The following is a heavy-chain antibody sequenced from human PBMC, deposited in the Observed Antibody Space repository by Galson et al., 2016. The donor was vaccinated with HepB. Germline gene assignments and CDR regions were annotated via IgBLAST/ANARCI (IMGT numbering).Heavy chain of an antibody. CDR3: AREGCGPLYYYFYYMDV. CDR2: VNSDGSST. CDR1: GFPFSSYL. J-gene: IGHJ6*03. Sequence: SLRLSCAASGFPFSSYLMHWVRQAPGKGLVWVSRVNSDGSSTSYADSVKGRFTISKDNAKNTLYLQMNSLRAEDTAVYFCAREGCGPLYYYFYYMDVWGKGTTVTVSS. V-gene: IGHV3-74*01. D-gene: IGHD2-21*01.